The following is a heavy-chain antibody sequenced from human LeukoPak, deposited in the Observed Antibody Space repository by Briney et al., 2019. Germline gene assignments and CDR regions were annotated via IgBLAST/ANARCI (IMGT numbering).Heavy chain of an antibody. V-gene: IGHV1-46*01. CDR1: GYTFTSYY. D-gene: IGHD3-9*01. CDR3: ARDLKGRITIFGY. CDR2: INPSGGST. Sequence: TSVKVSCKASGYTFTSYYMHWVRQAPGQGLEWMGIINPSGGSTSYAQKFQGRVTMTRDMSTSTVYMELSSLRAEDTAVYYCARDLKGRITIFGYWGQGTLVTVSS. J-gene: IGHJ4*02.